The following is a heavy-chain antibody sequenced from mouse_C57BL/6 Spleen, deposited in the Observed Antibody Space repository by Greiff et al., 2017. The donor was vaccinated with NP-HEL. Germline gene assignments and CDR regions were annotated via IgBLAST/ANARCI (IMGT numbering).Heavy chain of an antibody. CDR3: ARVYYGSSYEWYFDV. V-gene: IGHV5-12*01. CDR2: ISNGGGST. Sequence: EVMLVESGGGLVQPGGSLKLSCAASGFTFSDYYMYWVRQTPEKRLEWVAYISNGGGSTYYPDTVKGRFTISGDNAKNTLYLQLSRLKSEDTAMYYCARVYYGSSYEWYFDVWGTGTTVTVSS. D-gene: IGHD1-1*01. J-gene: IGHJ1*03. CDR1: GFTFSDYY.